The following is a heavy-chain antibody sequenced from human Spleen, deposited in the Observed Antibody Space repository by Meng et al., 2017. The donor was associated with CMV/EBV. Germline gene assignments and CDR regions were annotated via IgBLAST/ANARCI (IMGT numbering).Heavy chain of an antibody. J-gene: IGHJ4*02. V-gene: IGHV3-21*01. CDR2: ISSSSSYK. Sequence: GESLKISCAASGFTFSSHSMNWVRQAPGKGLEWVSSISSSSSYKHYADSVKGRFTISRDNAKNSLYLQMNSLRAEDTAMYYCARAGLGYCSVTSCYNDYWGQGTLVTVSS. D-gene: IGHD2-2*02. CDR3: ARAGLGYCSVTSCYNDY. CDR1: GFTFSSHS.